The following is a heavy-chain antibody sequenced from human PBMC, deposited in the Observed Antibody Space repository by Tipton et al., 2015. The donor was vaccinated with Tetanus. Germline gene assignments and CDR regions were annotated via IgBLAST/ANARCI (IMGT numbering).Heavy chain of an antibody. D-gene: IGHD2-2*01. Sequence: TLSLTCAVSGGVFSGYLWSWIRQSPGKGLEWIGEINQSGSTIYNPSLKSRVTIAVDTFKRQFSMTLTSATAADTAVYYCARAGFEGSSSSGYFDHWGLGVLVTVSS. CDR1: GGVFSGYL. CDR3: ARAGFEGSSSSGYFDH. V-gene: IGHV4-34*01. J-gene: IGHJ4*02. CDR2: INQSGST.